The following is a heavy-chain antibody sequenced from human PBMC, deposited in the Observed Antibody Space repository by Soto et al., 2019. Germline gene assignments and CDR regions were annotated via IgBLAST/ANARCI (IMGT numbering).Heavy chain of an antibody. V-gene: IGHV5-51*01. Sequence: PGESLKISCNGSGYSFTSYWIGWVGQMPGKGLEWMGIIYPGDSDTRYSPSFQGQVTISADKSISTAYLQWSSLKASDTAMYYCATQSSSWYKGAFDYWGQGTLVTVSS. CDR3: ATQSSSWYKGAFDY. CDR1: GYSFTSYW. D-gene: IGHD6-13*01. J-gene: IGHJ4*02. CDR2: IYPGDSDT.